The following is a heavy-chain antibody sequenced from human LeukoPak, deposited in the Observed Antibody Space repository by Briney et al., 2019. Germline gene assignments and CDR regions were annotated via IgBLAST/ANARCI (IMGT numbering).Heavy chain of an antibody. Sequence: ASVKVSCKASGYTFTGYYMHWVRQASGQGLEWMGWINPNSGGTNYAQKLQGRVTMTRDTSISTAYMELNRLRSDDTAVYYCAREIAAAGYAQYWFDPWGQGTLVTVSS. D-gene: IGHD6-13*01. CDR2: INPNSGGT. CDR1: GYTFTGYY. V-gene: IGHV1-2*02. J-gene: IGHJ5*02. CDR3: AREIAAAGYAQYWFDP.